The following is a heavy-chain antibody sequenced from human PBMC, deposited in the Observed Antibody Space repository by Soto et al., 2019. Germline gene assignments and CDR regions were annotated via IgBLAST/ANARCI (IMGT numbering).Heavy chain of an antibody. V-gene: IGHV3-21*01. CDR1: GFTFSSYS. D-gene: IGHD2-2*01. Sequence: GGSLRLSCAASGFTFSSYSMNWVRQAPGKGLEWVSSISSSSSYIYYADSVKGRFTISRDNAKNSLYLQMNSLRAEDTAVYYCARGGCCSSTSCRYYYYYGMDVWGQGTTVTVSS. CDR3: ARGGCCSSTSCRYYYYYGMDV. CDR2: ISSSSSYI. J-gene: IGHJ6*02.